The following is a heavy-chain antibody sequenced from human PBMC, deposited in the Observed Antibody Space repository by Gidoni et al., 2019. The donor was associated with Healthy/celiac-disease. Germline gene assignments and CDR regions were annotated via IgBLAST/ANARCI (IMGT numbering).Heavy chain of an antibody. D-gene: IGHD3-9*01. CDR1: GGSIRSSSYY. CDR2: IYYSGST. V-gene: IGHV4-39*07. J-gene: IGHJ5*02. CDR3: ARGSRYFDWLFPRWFDP. Sequence: QLQLQESGPGLVKPSETLSFTCTVSGGSIRSSSYYWGWIRQPPGKGLEWIGSIYYSGSTYYNPSLKSRVTISVDTSKNQFSLKLSSVTAADTAVYYCARGSRYFDWLFPRWFDPWGQGTLVTVSS.